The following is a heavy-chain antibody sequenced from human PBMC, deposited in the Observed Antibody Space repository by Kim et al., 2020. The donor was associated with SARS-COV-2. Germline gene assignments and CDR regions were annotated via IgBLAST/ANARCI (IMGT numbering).Heavy chain of an antibody. V-gene: IGHV1-2*02. D-gene: IGHD3-10*01. Sequence: TNYAQKFQGRVTVTRDTSISTTYLELNRLTSDDTAVYYCAKDLAGSIDYWGQGTLVTVSS. CDR3: AKDLAGSIDY. CDR2: T. J-gene: IGHJ4*02.